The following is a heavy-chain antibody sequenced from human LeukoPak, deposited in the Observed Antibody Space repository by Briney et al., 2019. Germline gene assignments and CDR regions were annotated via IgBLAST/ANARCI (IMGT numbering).Heavy chain of an antibody. J-gene: IGHJ6*02. CDR1: GFTFRSYW. Sequence: GGSLRLSCAASGFTFRSYWMSWVRQAPGKGLEWVANIERDGSEKYYVDSVKGRFIISRDNAKNSLYLEMNSLRAEDTAVYYSARDWRYCSSSSCLAMDFWGQGTTVTVSS. CDR2: IERDGSEK. D-gene: IGHD2-2*01. V-gene: IGHV3-7*01. CDR3: ARDWRYCSSSSCLAMDF.